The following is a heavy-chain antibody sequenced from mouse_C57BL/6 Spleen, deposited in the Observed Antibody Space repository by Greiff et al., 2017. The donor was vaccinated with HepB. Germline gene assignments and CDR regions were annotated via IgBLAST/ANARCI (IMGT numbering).Heavy chain of an antibody. D-gene: IGHD1-1*01. CDR3: ADHYGRSYWYFDV. J-gene: IGHJ1*03. Sequence: VQLQQSGPELVKPGASVKISCKASGYAFSSSWMNWVKQRPGKGLEWIGRIYPGDGDTNYNGKFKGKATLTADKSSSTAYMQLSSLTSEDSAVYFCADHYGRSYWYFDVWGTGTTVTVSS. CDR2: IYPGDGDT. V-gene: IGHV1-82*01. CDR1: GYAFSSSW.